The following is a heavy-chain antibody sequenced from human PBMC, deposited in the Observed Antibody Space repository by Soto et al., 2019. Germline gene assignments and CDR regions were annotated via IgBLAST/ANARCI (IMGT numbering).Heavy chain of an antibody. CDR1: GFPFSDYY. CDR2: ISSNSSYR. CDR3: ARRLLKDTAMAGNWFDP. D-gene: IGHD5-18*01. Sequence: PGGSLRLSCPTSGFPFSDYYMSWIRQAPGKGLEWLSPISSNSSYRNYADSVKGRFTISRDNAKNSLYLQMNSLRAEDTAVYYCARRLLKDTAMAGNWFDPWGQGTLVTVSS. V-gene: IGHV3-11*06. J-gene: IGHJ5*02.